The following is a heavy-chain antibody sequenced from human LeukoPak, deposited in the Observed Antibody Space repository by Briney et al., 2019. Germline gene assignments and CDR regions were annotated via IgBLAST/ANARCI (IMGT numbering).Heavy chain of an antibody. CDR2: IYYSGST. Sequence: SETLSLTCTVSGGSISSSGYYWGWIRQPPGKGLEWIGSIYYSGSTYYNPSLKSRVTISVDTSKNQFSLKLSSVTAADTAVYYCARGIGVVGMDVWGQGTTVTVSS. CDR1: GGSISSSGYY. CDR3: ARGIGVVGMDV. D-gene: IGHD2-21*01. V-gene: IGHV4-39*01. J-gene: IGHJ6*02.